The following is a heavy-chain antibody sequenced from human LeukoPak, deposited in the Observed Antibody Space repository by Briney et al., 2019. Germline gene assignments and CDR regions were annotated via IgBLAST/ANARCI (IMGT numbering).Heavy chain of an antibody. J-gene: IGHJ4*02. V-gene: IGHV4-59*01. CDR2: IYYSGST. Sequence: SDTLSLTCTVSGGSISSYYWSWIRQPPGKGLEWIGYIYYSGSTNYNPSLKSRVTISVDTSKNQFSLKLSSVTAADTAVYYCARGVSGSYPDDFDYWGQGTLVTVSS. CDR1: GGSISSYY. D-gene: IGHD3-10*01. CDR3: ARGVSGSYPDDFDY.